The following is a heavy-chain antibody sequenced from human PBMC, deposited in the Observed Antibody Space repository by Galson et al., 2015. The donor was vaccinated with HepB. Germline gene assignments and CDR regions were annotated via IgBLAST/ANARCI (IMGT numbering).Heavy chain of an antibody. CDR1: GGSISSSNW. V-gene: IGHV4-4*02. J-gene: IGHJ4*02. CDR2: IYHSGST. CDR3: ARQGSTVTTYVYY. Sequence: LSLTCAVSGGSISSSNWWSWVRQPPGKGLEWIGEIYHSGSTNYNPSLKSRVTISADKSKNQFSLKLSSVTASDTAMYYCARQGSTVTTYVYYWGQGTLVTVSS. D-gene: IGHD4-17*01.